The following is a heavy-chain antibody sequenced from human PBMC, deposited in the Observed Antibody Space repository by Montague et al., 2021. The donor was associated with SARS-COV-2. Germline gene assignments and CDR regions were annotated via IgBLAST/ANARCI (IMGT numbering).Heavy chain of an antibody. D-gene: IGHD6-19*01. CDR3: ARGGRQWLVIDPRYYFDC. V-gene: IGHV4-34*01. J-gene: IGHJ4*01. CDR2: INHSGST. Sequence: SETLSLTCAVYGGSFSGYYWSWIRQPPGKGLEWIGEINHSGSTNYNPSLKSRVTISVDTSKSQFSLKLSSVTAADTAVYYCARGGRQWLVIDPRYYFDCWGQGTLVTVSS. CDR1: GGSFSGYY.